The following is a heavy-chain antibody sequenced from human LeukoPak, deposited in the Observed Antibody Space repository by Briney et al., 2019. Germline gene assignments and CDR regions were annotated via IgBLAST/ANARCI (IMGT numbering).Heavy chain of an antibody. D-gene: IGHD1-26*01. J-gene: IGHJ5*02. Sequence: GGSLRLSCSASGFTLSGAASTWVRQAPGKGLEWVSTITRPGSSTYYSDSVKGRFTISRDSARNTLFLQMNGLRLDDSAIYYCAKDVGGRLGPWGQGALATVSS. V-gene: IGHV3-23*01. CDR2: ITRPGSST. CDR3: AKDVGGRLGP. CDR1: GFTLSGAA.